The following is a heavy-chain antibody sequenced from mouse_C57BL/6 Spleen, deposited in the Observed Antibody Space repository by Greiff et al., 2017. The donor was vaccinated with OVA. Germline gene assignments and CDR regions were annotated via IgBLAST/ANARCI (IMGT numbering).Heavy chain of an antibody. CDR2: IDPSDSET. CDR3: ARDYGSSGENYFDY. Sequence: QVQLQQPGAELVRPGSSVKLSCKASGYTFTSYWMHWVKQRPIQGLEWIGNIDPSDSETHYNQKFKDKATLTVDKSSSTAYMQLSSLTSEDSAVYYCARDYGSSGENYFDYWGQGTTLTVSS. V-gene: IGHV1-52*01. D-gene: IGHD1-1*02. CDR1: GYTFTSYW. J-gene: IGHJ2*01.